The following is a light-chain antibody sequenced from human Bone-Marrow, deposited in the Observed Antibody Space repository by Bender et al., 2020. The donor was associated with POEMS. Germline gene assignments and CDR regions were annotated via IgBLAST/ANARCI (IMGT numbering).Light chain of an antibody. V-gene: IGLV2-14*01. CDR3: SAYAGDSILV. CDR1: SGDVGAYDY. J-gene: IGLJ2*01. Sequence: QSALTQPASVSGSPGQSITISCTGTSGDVGAYDYVSWYQQLPGKAPKLIIYEVSDRPSGVSNRFSGTKSGNTASLTISWLRAEDEAHYYCSAYAGDSILVFGRGTYVSVL. CDR2: EVS.